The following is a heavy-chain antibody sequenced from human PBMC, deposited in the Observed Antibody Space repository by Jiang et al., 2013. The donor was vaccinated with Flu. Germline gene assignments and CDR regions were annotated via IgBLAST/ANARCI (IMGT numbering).Heavy chain of an antibody. D-gene: IGHD1/OR15-1a*01. V-gene: IGHV6-1*01. J-gene: IGHJ4*02. CDR3: ARVITTSDLYFDY. CDR2: TYYRSKWYN. Sequence: SRGLEWLGRTYYRSKWYNDYAVSVKSRITIDPDISKNQFSLHLNSVTPEDSAVYYCARVITTSDLYFDYWGPGNPGHRLL.